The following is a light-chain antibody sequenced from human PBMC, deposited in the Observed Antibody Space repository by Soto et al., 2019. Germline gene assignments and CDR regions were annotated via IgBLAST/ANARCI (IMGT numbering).Light chain of an antibody. CDR1: SGHSSYI. Sequence: QSVLTQSSSASASLGSSVKLTCTLSSGHSSYIIAWHQQQPGKAPRYSMKLEGSGTYNKGSGVPDRFSGSSSGADRYLTISNFQFEDEADYYCETWDTNTRVFGGGTKLTVL. CDR3: ETWDTNTRV. J-gene: IGLJ2*01. V-gene: IGLV4-60*02. CDR2: LEGSGTY.